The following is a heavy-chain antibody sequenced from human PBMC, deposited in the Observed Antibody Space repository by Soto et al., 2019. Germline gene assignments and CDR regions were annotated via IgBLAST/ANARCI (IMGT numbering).Heavy chain of an antibody. CDR3: VRLLWFGELT. V-gene: IGHV2-5*02. Sequence: QITLKESGPPLVKPTQTLTLTCTIAGFSLSTSGVSVGWLGQPPGKALDWLALIYWDGDKRDSPSLKSRRTITKDTSKNQVVVTMTNRDPVNTATYYCVRLLWFGELTWGQGTLVIVSS. J-gene: IGHJ4*02. D-gene: IGHD3-10*01. CDR1: GFSLSTSGVS. CDR2: IYWDGDK.